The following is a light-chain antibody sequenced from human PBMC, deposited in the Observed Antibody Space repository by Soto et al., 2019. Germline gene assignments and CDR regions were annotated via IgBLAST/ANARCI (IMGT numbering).Light chain of an antibody. Sequence: VLTQSPDTLSLSPGDRATLSCRANQRASRQYLSWYQQRPGQPPRLLIYSVSMRADGVPDRFSGSGAGSEFTLTINSLEPEDSAVYYCQDFDSPQWTFGQGTKIE. CDR2: SVS. V-gene: IGKV3-20*01. CDR3: QDFDSPQWT. CDR1: QRASRQY. J-gene: IGKJ1*01.